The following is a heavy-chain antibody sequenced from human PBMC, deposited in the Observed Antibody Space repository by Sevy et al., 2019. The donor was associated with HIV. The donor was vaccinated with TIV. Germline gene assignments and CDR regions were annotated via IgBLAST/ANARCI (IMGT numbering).Heavy chain of an antibody. CDR1: GGSISSSPYY. CDR3: ARHRAYCSDGSCYSPCYFNL. Sequence: SETLSLTCTVSGGSISSSPYYWSWIRQPPGKGLEWIGSFYDTGSAYYNPSLKSRVTISVDTSKNQFSLGLSSVTAADTALYYCARHRAYCSDGSCYSPCYFNLWGRGTLVTVSS. D-gene: IGHD2-15*01. CDR2: FYDTGSA. V-gene: IGHV4-39*01. J-gene: IGHJ2*01.